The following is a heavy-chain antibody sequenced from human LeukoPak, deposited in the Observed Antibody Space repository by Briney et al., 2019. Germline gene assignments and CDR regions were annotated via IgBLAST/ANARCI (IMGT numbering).Heavy chain of an antibody. Sequence: GGSLRLSCAASGFTFSSYSMNWVRQAPGKGLEWVSSISSSHTYIYYADSVKGRFTISRDNAKNSLYLQMNSLRAEDTAVYFCASGGYCSGRSCYSDYWGQGTLVTVSS. V-gene: IGHV3-21*01. CDR2: ISSSHTYI. CDR1: GFTFSSYS. CDR3: ASGGYCSGRSCYSDY. D-gene: IGHD2-15*01. J-gene: IGHJ4*02.